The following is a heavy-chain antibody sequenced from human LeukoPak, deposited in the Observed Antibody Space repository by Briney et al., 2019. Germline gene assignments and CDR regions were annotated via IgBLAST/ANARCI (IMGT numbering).Heavy chain of an antibody. V-gene: IGHV1-69*04. J-gene: IGHJ4*02. CDR2: IIPILGIA. CDR3: ARDQEPLYYYDSSGYYDY. CDR1: GYTFSGYY. Sequence: ASVKVSCKASGYTFSGYYTHWVRQAPGQGLEWMGRIIPILGIANYAQKFQGRVTITADKSTSTAYMELSSLRSEDTAVYYCARDQEPLYYYDSSGYYDYWGQGTLVTVSS. D-gene: IGHD3-22*01.